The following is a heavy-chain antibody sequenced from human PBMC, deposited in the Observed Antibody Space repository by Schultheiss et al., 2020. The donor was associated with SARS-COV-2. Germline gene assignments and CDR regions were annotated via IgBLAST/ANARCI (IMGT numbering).Heavy chain of an antibody. CDR1: GFTFSSYA. Sequence: GGSLRLSCAASGFTFSSYAMNWVRQATGKGLEWVSAISGSGGSTYYADSVKGRFTISRDNAKNSLYLQMNSLRAEDTALYYCAKDIGAAAGTGAFDIWGQGTMVTVSS. J-gene: IGHJ3*02. D-gene: IGHD6-13*01. CDR2: ISGSGGST. V-gene: IGHV3-23*01. CDR3: AKDIGAAAGTGAFDI.